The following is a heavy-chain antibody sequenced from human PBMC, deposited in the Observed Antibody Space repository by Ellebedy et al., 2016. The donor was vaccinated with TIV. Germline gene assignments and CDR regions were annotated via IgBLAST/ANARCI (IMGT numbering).Heavy chain of an antibody. CDR2: IRQEGAEI. V-gene: IGHV3-7*01. CDR1: GFNFRSYW. D-gene: IGHD4-17*01. CDR3: ARRASYGDYAVQVNPWFDP. Sequence: PGGSLRLSCAASGFNFRSYWMTWVRQAPGKGLEWVAKIRQEGAEIYYAESVKGRFTISRDNAKNSLFLQMNSLRVEDTAVYYCARRASYGDYAVQVNPWFDPWGQGTLVTVSS. J-gene: IGHJ5*02.